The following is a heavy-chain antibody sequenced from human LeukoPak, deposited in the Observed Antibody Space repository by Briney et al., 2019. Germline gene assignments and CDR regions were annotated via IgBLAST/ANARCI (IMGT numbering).Heavy chain of an antibody. D-gene: IGHD6-13*01. CDR1: GDSVSSNSAA. V-gene: IGHV6-1*01. CDR3: ARDPLRSSWVCDAFDI. CDR2: TYYRSKWYK. J-gene: IGHJ3*02. Sequence: SQALSLTSAISGDSVSSNSAAWHWTRQSPSRGLEWLGRTYYRSKWYKDYAVSVKSRTPINPDTSKNQSSLQLNSVTPEDTAVYYCARDPLRSSWVCDAFDIWGQGTMVTVSS.